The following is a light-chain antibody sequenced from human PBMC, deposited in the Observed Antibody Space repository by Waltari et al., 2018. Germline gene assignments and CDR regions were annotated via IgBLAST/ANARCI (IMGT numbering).Light chain of an antibody. CDR1: GRYVGSYDP. CDR2: AVY. V-gene: IGLV2-23*02. J-gene: IGLJ2*01. Sequence: SALTQPASVSGPPDQSITIAVPGTGRYVGSYDPVSWYQQHPGKAPKLMIYAVYKRPSGVSNRFSGSKSGNTASLTISGLQAEDEADYYCCSYAGSSTFTFGGGTKLTVL. CDR3: CSYAGSSTFT.